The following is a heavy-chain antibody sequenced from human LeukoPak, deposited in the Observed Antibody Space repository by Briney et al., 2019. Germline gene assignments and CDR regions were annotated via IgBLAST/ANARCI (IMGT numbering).Heavy chain of an antibody. J-gene: IGHJ6*02. V-gene: IGHV4-39*07. Sequence: SETLSLTCTVSGDSFSRNTYSWGWIRQPPGKGLEWIGSIYYTGRTFYNPSLKSRVTISVDTSKNQFSLSLSSVTAADMAIYYCARGVGGVTYGMDVWGQGTTVTVSS. CDR1: GDSFSRNTYS. D-gene: IGHD3-16*01. CDR2: IYYTGRT. CDR3: ARGVGGVTYGMDV.